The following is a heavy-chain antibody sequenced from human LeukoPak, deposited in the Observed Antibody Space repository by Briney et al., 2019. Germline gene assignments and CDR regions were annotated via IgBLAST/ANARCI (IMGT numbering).Heavy chain of an antibody. CDR1: GGTFSSYA. CDR2: IIPIFGTA. J-gene: IGHJ4*02. Sequence: ASVKVSCKASGGTFSSYAISWVRQAPGQGLEWMGGIIPIFGTANYAQKFQGRVTITAGESTSTAYMELSSLRSEDTAVYYCARDHGDILTGYFDYWGQGTLVTVSS. V-gene: IGHV1-69*13. CDR3: ARDHGDILTGYFDY. D-gene: IGHD3-9*01.